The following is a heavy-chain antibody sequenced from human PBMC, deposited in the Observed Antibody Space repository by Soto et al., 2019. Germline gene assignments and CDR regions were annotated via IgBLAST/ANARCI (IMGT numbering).Heavy chain of an antibody. CDR2: IYHSGST. CDR3: ARRGGGVVLAATTPFDY. Sequence: QVPLQESGPRLVRPSWTLSLTCTVSSGSITSANWWSWVRQPPGRGLEWIGEIYHSGSTNYNLSLKSRATLPVDKSKNQFSLSLSSVTAADTAIYYCARRGGGVVLAATTPFDYWGQGTLVTVSS. J-gene: IGHJ4*02. CDR1: SGSITSANW. D-gene: IGHD2-15*01. V-gene: IGHV4-4*02.